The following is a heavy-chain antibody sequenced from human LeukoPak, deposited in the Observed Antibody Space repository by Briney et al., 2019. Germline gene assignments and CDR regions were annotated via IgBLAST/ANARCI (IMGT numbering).Heavy chain of an antibody. CDR1: GFTFSSYL. V-gene: IGHV3-33*08. Sequence: GGSLRLSCVAPGFTFSSYLITWVRPAPRRGGEWVAIICFDGSKEYYVDSVKGRFTISRDNSKNTLYLQMNSLRAEDTAVYYCARELVTRGYTGTAFDLWGHGTMVSVSS. D-gene: IGHD2-15*01. CDR3: ARELVTRGYTGTAFDL. CDR2: ICFDGSKE. J-gene: IGHJ3*01.